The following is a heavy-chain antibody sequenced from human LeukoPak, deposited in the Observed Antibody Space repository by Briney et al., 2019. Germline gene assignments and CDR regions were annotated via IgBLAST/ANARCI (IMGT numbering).Heavy chain of an antibody. J-gene: IGHJ6*02. V-gene: IGHV3-15*01. D-gene: IGHD6-19*01. CDR2: IKSKTDGGTT. CDR1: GFTFSNAW. Sequence: GGSLRLSCAASGFTFSNAWMSWVRQAPGKGLEWVGRIKSKTDGGTTDYAAPVKGRFTISRDDSKNTLHLQMNSLKTEDTAVYYCTTDSILAPPPSVAGTKGDYYYGMDVWGQGTTVTVSS. CDR3: TTDSILAPPPSVAGTKGDYYYGMDV.